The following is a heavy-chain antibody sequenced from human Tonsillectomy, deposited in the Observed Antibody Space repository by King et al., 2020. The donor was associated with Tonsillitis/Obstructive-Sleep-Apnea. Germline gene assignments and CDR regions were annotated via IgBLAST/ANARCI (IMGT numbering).Heavy chain of an antibody. CDR3: ARDACYCSSTTCYKPLDY. D-gene: IGHD2-2*02. CDR2: IIPNLHIT. Sequence: VQLVESGAEVKKPGSSVQVSCKASGGTFSSHAINWVRQAPGQGLEWMGRIIPNLHITNYAQNFQGRVTITADIFTSTAYMEVSSLRSDDTAVYYCARDACYCSSTTCYKPLDYWGQGTLVTVSS. V-gene: IGHV1-69*09. J-gene: IGHJ4*02. CDR1: GGTFSSHA.